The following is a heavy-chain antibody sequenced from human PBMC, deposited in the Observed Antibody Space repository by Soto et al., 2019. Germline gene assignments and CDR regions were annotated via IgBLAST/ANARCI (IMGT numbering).Heavy chain of an antibody. J-gene: IGHJ4*02. CDR1: GFTFSSYA. V-gene: IGHV3-23*01. D-gene: IGHD6-13*01. CDR2: ISGGGGST. CDR3: AKDVRFSRSLRAADY. Sequence: GGSLRLSCAASGFTFSSYAMSWVRQAPGKGLEWVSAISGGGGSTNYADSVKGRFTISRDNAKNTLYLQMNSLRAEDTAVYYCAKDVRFSRSLRAADYWGQGTLVTVSS.